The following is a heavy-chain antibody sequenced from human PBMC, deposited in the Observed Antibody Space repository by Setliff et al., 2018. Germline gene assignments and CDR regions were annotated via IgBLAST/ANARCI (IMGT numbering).Heavy chain of an antibody. CDR3: ASCRYQVPYDY. V-gene: IGHV4-39*01. CDR2: LHFSGKI. D-gene: IGHD2-2*01. J-gene: IGHJ4*02. Sequence: SLTCAVSGGSYWGWIRQSPGKGLEWIGGLHFSGKIYYYNPSLKSRVTMSVDTSEKQFTLNLSSMTAADTAVYYCASCRYQVPYDYWGQGILVTVSS. CDR1: GGSY.